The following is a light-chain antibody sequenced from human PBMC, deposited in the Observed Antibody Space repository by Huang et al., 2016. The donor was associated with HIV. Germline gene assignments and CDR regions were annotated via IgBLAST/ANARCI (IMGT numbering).Light chain of an antibody. CDR3: QQRSNWPPWT. Sequence: EIVLTQSPATLYLSPGERATLSCRARPSVSSDLAWYQQKRGQAPRLLIYDPSSRATGLPARFSGSGSGTDFTLTISSLEPEDFAVDYCQQRSNWPPWTFGQGTKVEIK. J-gene: IGKJ1*01. CDR1: PSVSSD. CDR2: DPS. V-gene: IGKV3-11*01.